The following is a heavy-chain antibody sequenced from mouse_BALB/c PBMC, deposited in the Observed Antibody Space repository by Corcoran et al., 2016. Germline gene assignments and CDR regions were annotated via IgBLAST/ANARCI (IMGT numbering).Heavy chain of an antibody. V-gene: IGHV1-18*01. CDR1: GYSFTGYT. CDR2: INPYNGGP. J-gene: IGHJ3*01. D-gene: IGHD2-14*01. Sequence: EVQLQHSFPSLLQPGASLKISCKASGYSFTGYTMNWVKQRHGKNLEWIGLINPYNGGPLYNQKFKGKATLTVDKSSSTAYMELLSLTSEDSAGYYCARSPTDYRYHYALAYWGQGTLVTVSA. CDR3: ARSPTDYRYHYALAY.